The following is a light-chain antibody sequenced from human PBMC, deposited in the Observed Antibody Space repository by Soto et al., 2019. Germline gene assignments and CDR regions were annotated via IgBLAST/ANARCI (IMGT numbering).Light chain of an antibody. CDR1: QSVSSN. CDR2: GAS. CDR3: QQYNNWPPLA. V-gene: IGKV3-15*01. Sequence: EIVMTQSPVTLSVSPGERATLSCRASQSVSSNLAWYQQKPGQAPRLLIYGASTRATGIPARFSGGGSGAEFTLTISSLESEDFAVYYCQQYNNWPPLAFGPGTKVEIK. J-gene: IGKJ1*01.